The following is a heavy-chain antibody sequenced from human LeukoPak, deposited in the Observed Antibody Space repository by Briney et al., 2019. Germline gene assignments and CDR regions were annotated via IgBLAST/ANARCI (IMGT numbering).Heavy chain of an antibody. CDR2: IIPIFGTA. Sequence: SVKVSCKVSGYTLTELSMHWVRQAPGQGLEWMGGIIPIFGTANYAQKFQGRVTITADESTSTAYMELSSLRSEDTAVYYCARDTVGATQGRFDYWGQGTLVTVSS. CDR1: GYTLTELS. CDR3: ARDTVGATQGRFDY. D-gene: IGHD1-26*01. J-gene: IGHJ4*02. V-gene: IGHV1-69*13.